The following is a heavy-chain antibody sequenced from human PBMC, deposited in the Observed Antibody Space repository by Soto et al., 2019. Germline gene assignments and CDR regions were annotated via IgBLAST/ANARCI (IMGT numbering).Heavy chain of an antibody. CDR3: AREVSYGGNSAFDY. J-gene: IGHJ4*02. CDR2: IYHSGGT. Sequence: QVQLQESGPGLVKPSGTLSLTCAVSGGSISSSNWWSWVRQPPGKGLEWIGEIYHSGGTNYNPSLKSRVTXXVXKXXNQFSLKLISVTAADTAMYYCAREVSYGGNSAFDYWGQGTLVTVSS. V-gene: IGHV4-4*02. D-gene: IGHD4-17*01. CDR1: GGSISSSNW.